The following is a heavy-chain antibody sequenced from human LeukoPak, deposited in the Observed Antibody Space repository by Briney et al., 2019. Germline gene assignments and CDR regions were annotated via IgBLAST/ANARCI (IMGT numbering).Heavy chain of an antibody. CDR2: ISYDGSNK. CDR3: ARDGLVGAVDAFDI. D-gene: IGHD1-26*01. V-gene: IGHV3-30*03. CDR1: GFTFSSYS. J-gene: IGHJ3*02. Sequence: GGSLRLSCAASGFTFSSYSMNWVRQAPGKGLEWVAVISYDGSNKYYADSVKGRFTISRDNSKNTLYLQMNSLRAEDTAVYYCARDGLVGAVDAFDIWGQGTMVTVSS.